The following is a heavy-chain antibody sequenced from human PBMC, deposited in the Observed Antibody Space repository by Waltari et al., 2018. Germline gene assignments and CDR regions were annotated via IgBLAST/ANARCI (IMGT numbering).Heavy chain of an antibody. Sequence: EVQLVESGGGLVQPGGSLKLSCAASGFTFSASAMHWVRQASGKGLEVVGRIRIKANNYATAFGASVKGRFTISRDDAKNTAYLQMNSLKTDDTAVYYCTTHTYCSRTSCSRSDYWGQGTLVTVSS. D-gene: IGHD2-2*01. V-gene: IGHV3-73*02. CDR1: GFTFSASA. J-gene: IGHJ4*02. CDR2: IRIKANNYAT. CDR3: TTHTYCSRTSCSRSDY.